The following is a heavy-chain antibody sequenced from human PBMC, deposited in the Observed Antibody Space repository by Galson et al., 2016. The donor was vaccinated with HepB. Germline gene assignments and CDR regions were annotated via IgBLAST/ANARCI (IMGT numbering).Heavy chain of an antibody. D-gene: IGHD4-17*01. V-gene: IGHV3-53*01. J-gene: IGHJ5*02. Sequence: SMRLSCAASRFTVSDNYISWARQAPRKAMERVSIIYRGGGTLYADSVKGRFTISRDHSKNTLYLQMNSLRVEDTAVYYCARDGNADSPWGQGTLVTVSS. CDR1: RFTVSDNY. CDR3: ARDGNADSP. CDR2: IYRGGGT.